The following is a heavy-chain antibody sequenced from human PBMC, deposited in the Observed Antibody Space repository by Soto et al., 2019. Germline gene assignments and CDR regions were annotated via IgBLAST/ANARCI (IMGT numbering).Heavy chain of an antibody. V-gene: IGHV4-59*03. CDR1: GASISSYY. J-gene: IGHJ4*02. Sequence: QVQLQESGPGLVKPSETLSLTCTVSGASISSYYCNWIRQPPGKGLEWIGYMSNSGGANYDPSLKSRVTISLDTSKNQFSLKLTSVTAADTAVYFCAITTGWPGLDYCGQGPLVTVSS. CDR3: AITTGWPGLDY. CDR2: MSNSGGA. D-gene: IGHD6-19*01.